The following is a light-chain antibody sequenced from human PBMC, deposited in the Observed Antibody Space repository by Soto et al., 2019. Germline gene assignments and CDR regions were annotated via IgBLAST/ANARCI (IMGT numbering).Light chain of an antibody. CDR3: QRYSSAPST. CDR2: GAS. V-gene: IGKV1-27*01. Sequence: DMPMTQSPSSLSASVGDRVTITCRASQDISNYLAWYQQKPGKAPRLLIYGASSLQSGVPSRFSGSGSGTGFTLTIGSLQPEDVATYYCQRYSSAPSTFGPGTKVEIK. CDR1: QDISNY. J-gene: IGKJ1*01.